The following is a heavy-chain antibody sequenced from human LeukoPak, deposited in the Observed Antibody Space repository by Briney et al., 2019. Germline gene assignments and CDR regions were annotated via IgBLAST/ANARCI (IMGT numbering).Heavy chain of an antibody. Sequence: PSETLSLTCTVSGGSISSYYWSWIRQPPGKGLEWIGYIYYSGSTDYNPSLKSRVTISVDTSKNQFSLKLSSVTAADTAVYYCARGLQNYGDAQGPFDYYYMDVWGKGTTVTVSS. CDR3: ARGLQNYGDAQGPFDYYYMDV. CDR2: IYYSGST. D-gene: IGHD4-17*01. V-gene: IGHV4-59*01. J-gene: IGHJ6*03. CDR1: GGSISSYY.